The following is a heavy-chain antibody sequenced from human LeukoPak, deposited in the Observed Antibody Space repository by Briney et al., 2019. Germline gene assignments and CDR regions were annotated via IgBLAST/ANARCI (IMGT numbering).Heavy chain of an antibody. CDR3: AREVYCSSTSCAYYFDY. D-gene: IGHD2-2*01. CDR1: GYTFTSYG. V-gene: IGHV1-18*01. CDR2: ISGYNGNT. J-gene: IGHJ4*02. Sequence: ASVKVSCKASGYTFTSYGFSWVRQAPGQGLECMGWISGYNGNTGYAQKFQGRVTMTTDKSSSTAYMELRSLRPDDTAVYYCAREVYCSSTSCAYYFDYWGQGTLVTVSS.